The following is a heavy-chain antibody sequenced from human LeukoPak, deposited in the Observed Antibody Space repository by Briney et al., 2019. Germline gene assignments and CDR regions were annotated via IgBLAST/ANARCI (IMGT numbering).Heavy chain of an antibody. CDR1: GFTFRSYW. CDR2: IKQDGSEK. J-gene: IGHJ6*03. CDR3: ARDRFSFPDTYYDYVWGSYRKPYYYYYYMDV. V-gene: IGHV3-7*01. Sequence: GGSLRLSCAASGFTFRSYWMSWVRQAPGKGLEWVANIKQDGSEKYYVDSVKGRFTISRDNAKNSLYLQMNSLRAEDTAVYYCARDRFSFPDTYYDYVWGSYRKPYYYYYYMDVWGKGTTVTISS. D-gene: IGHD3-16*02.